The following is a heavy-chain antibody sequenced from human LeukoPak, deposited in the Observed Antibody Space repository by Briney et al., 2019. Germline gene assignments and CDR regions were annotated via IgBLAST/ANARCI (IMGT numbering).Heavy chain of an antibody. D-gene: IGHD4-17*01. Sequence: PGGPLRLSCAASGFTFSNYTMSWVRQAPGRGLEWVSTVIITGVSTYYADSLKGRFTISRDNSKNTLYLQMNSLRAEDTAVYYCARSMASVTTGGDAFDLWGQGTMVTVSS. V-gene: IGHV3-23*01. CDR3: ARSMASVTTGGDAFDL. CDR1: GFTFSNYT. J-gene: IGHJ3*01. CDR2: VIITGVST.